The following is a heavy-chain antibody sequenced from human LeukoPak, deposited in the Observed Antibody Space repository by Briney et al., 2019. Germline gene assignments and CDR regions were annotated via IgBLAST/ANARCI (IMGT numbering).Heavy chain of an antibody. CDR1: GYSFTSYW. Sequence: GESLKISCKGSGYSFTSYWIGWVRQMPGKGLEWMGIIYPGDSDTRYSPSFQGQVTISADKSISTAYLQWSSLKASDTAMYYCARQVTGTERTVWFDPWGQGTLVTVSS. J-gene: IGHJ5*02. CDR3: ARQVTGTERTVWFDP. V-gene: IGHV5-51*01. D-gene: IGHD1-20*01. CDR2: IYPGDSDT.